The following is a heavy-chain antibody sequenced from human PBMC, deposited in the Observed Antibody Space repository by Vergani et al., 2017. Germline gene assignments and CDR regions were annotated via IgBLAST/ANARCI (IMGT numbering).Heavy chain of an antibody. J-gene: IGHJ5*02. D-gene: IGHD2-2*01. Sequence: QVQLVQSGAEVKKPGSSVKVSCKASGGTFSSYAISWVRQAPGQGLEWMGGIIPIFGTANSAQKFQGRVTITADESTSTAYMELSSLRSEDTAVYYCARVGCSSTSCAAKRTYNWFDPWGQGTLVTVSS. CDR2: IIPIFGTA. CDR1: GGTFSSYA. V-gene: IGHV1-69*01. CDR3: ARVGCSSTSCAAKRTYNWFDP.